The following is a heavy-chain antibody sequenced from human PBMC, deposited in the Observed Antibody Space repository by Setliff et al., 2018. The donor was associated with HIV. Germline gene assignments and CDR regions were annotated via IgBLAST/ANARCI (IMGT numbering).Heavy chain of an antibody. D-gene: IGHD6-6*01. CDR2: ISSDGSVI. CDR3: ARDGASLAARTYNYYYMDV. J-gene: IGHJ6*03. Sequence: GGSLRLSCAASEFTLSGYSMSWVRQVPGKGLEWVADISSDGSVINYAESVKGRFTISRDNGKNSVYLQMNSLRAEDTAVYYCARDGASLAARTYNYYYMDVWGKGTTVTVSS. V-gene: IGHV3-48*01. CDR1: EFTLSGYS.